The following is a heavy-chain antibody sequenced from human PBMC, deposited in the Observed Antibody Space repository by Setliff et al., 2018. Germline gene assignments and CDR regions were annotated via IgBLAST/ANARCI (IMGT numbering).Heavy chain of an antibody. CDR2: IYTSGST. D-gene: IGHD3-22*01. CDR3: ARARSGDYSDSTGYLDY. J-gene: IGHJ4*02. Sequence: SETLSLTCTVSGGSISNYYWTWIRQPPGKGLDWIGYIYTSGSTNYNPSLKSRVTISVDTSKNQFSLKLSSVSAADTAVYYCARARSGDYSDSTGYLDYWGQGTLGTVS. CDR1: GGSISNYY. V-gene: IGHV4-4*08.